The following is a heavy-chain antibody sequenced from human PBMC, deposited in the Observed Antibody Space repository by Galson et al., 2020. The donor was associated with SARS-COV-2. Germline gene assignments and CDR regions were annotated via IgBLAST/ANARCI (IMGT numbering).Heavy chain of an antibody. CDR2: LSGNGGVV. CDR3: VKLSDYNTGWLDY. D-gene: IGHD3-10*01. CDR1: GFSFGTYG. Sequence: GGSLRLSCAASGFSFGTYGMGWVRQVPGMGLEWVSSLSGNGGVVSYTDSVKGRFTISRDNSKNAMYLRMTSLRVEDTAVYCCVKLSDYNTGWLDYWGQGTLATVSS. J-gene: IGHJ4*02. V-gene: IGHV3-23*01.